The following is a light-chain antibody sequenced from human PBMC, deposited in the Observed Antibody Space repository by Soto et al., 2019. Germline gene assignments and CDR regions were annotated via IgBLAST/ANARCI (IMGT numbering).Light chain of an antibody. Sequence: EIVLTQSPGTLSLSPGERATLSCRASQSVSSSYLAWYQQRPGQAPRVLIYGASSRATGIPDRFSGSGSGTDFALTISRLEPEDVAVYYCQPYGRSPFTFGPGTKVDIK. J-gene: IGKJ3*01. CDR2: GAS. CDR1: QSVSSSY. CDR3: QPYGRSPFT. V-gene: IGKV3-20*01.